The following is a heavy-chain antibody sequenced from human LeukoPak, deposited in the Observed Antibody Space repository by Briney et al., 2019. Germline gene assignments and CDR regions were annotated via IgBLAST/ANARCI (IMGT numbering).Heavy chain of an antibody. CDR3: AKDGDYYGSGTSHIDY. CDR2: ISGSGGST. J-gene: IGHJ4*02. Sequence: GGSLRLSCAASGFTFSSYAMSWVRQAPGKGLEWVSAISGSGGSTYYADSVKGRFTISRDNSKNTLYLQMNSLRAEDTAVYYCAKDGDYYGSGTSHIDYWGQGTLVTVSS. V-gene: IGHV3-23*01. CDR1: GFTFSSYA. D-gene: IGHD3-10*01.